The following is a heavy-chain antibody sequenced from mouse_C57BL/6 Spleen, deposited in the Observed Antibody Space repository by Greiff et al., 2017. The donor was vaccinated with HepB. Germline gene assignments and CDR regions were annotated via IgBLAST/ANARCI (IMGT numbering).Heavy chain of an antibody. CDR1: GYTFTDYY. D-gene: IGHD2-2*01. J-gene: IGHJ3*01. V-gene: IGHV1-26*01. CDR2: INPNNGGT. Sequence: EVQLQQSGPELVKPGASVKISCKASGYTFTDYYMNWVKQSHGKSLEWIGDINPNNGGTSYNQKFKGKATLTVDKSSSTAYMELRSLTSEDSAVYYCARRDVYDGAWFAYWGQGTLVTVSA. CDR3: ARRDVYDGAWFAY.